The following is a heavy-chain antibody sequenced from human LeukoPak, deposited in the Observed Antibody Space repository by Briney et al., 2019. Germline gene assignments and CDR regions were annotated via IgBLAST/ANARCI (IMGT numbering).Heavy chain of an antibody. D-gene: IGHD6-13*01. CDR3: ARDSSSWYVVDY. CDR2: ISSNGGST. CDR1: GFTFSSYA. Sequence: GGSLRLSCAASGFTFSSYAMHWVRQAPGKGLEYVSAISSNGGSTYYANSVKGRFTISRDNSKNTLYLQMNSLRAEDTAVYYCARDSSSWYVVDYWGQGTLVTVSS. V-gene: IGHV3-64*01. J-gene: IGHJ4*02.